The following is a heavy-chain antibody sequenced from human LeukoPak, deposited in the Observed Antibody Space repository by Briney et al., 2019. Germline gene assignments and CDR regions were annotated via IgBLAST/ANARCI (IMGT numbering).Heavy chain of an antibody. CDR1: GYTFTSYG. CDR3: ARVDGSHGDYRFDY. D-gene: IGHD4-17*01. J-gene: IGHJ4*02. CDR2: ISAYNGNT. V-gene: IGHV1-18*01. Sequence: GASVKVSCKASGYTFTSYGIRWVRQAPGQGLECMGWISAYNGNTNYAQKLQGRVTMTTDTSTSTAYMELRSLRSDDTAVYYCARVDGSHGDYRFDYWGQGTLVTVSS.